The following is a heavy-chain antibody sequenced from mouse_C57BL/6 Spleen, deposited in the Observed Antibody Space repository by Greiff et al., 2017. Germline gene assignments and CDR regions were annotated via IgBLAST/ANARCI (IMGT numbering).Heavy chain of an antibody. CDR3: ARATTVVERDYAMDY. V-gene: IGHV2-2*01. CDR2: IWRGGST. Sequence: QVQLQQSGPGLVQPSQSLSITCTVSGFSLTSYGVHWVRQSPGKGLEWLGVIWRGGSTDYNAAFISRLSISKDNSKSQVFFKMNSLQADDTAIYYCARATTVVERDYAMDYWGQGTSVTVSS. CDR1: GFSLTSYG. D-gene: IGHD1-1*01. J-gene: IGHJ4*01.